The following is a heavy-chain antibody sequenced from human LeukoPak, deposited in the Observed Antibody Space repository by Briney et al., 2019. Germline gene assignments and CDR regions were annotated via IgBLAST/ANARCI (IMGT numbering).Heavy chain of an antibody. Sequence: SETLSLTCTVSGGSISSHYWSWVRQPPGKGLEWIGNIYDSESTHYKSSLKSRVTISVDTSKNQFSLRLSSVAAADTAVYYCARVLQNYYYLDVWGKGTTVTVSS. D-gene: IGHD3-3*01. CDR2: IYDSEST. J-gene: IGHJ6*03. CDR1: GGSISSHY. CDR3: ARVLQNYYYLDV. V-gene: IGHV4-59*11.